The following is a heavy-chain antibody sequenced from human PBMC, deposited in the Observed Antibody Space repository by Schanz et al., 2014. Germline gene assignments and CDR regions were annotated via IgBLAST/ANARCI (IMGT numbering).Heavy chain of an antibody. V-gene: IGHV3-21*01. CDR1: RLTFANED. J-gene: IGHJ4*02. CDR3: SRGIVGGLDC. CDR2: INSRNEV. Sequence: EEQMVESGGGLVKPGGSLILSCAASRLTFANEDIHWVRQAPGKGLEWVSVINSRNEVFSIDSVRGRFTIFRDNPKKSAYLQINSLSADATAVYYCSRGIVGGLDCWGQGTLVTVSS. D-gene: IGHD3-16*01.